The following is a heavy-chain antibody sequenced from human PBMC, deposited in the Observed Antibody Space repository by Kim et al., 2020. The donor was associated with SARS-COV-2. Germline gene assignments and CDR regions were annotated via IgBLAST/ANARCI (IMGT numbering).Heavy chain of an antibody. Sequence: GGSLRLSCAASGFTFSNAWMSWVRQAPGKGLEWVGRIKSKTDGGTTDYAAPVKGRFTISRDDSKNTLYLQMNSLKTEDTAVYYCTTGRYYYGSGSYRRDYWGQGTLVTVTS. CDR3: TTGRYYYGSGSYRRDY. V-gene: IGHV3-15*01. CDR2: IKSKTDGGTT. CDR1: GFTFSNAW. D-gene: IGHD3-10*01. J-gene: IGHJ4*02.